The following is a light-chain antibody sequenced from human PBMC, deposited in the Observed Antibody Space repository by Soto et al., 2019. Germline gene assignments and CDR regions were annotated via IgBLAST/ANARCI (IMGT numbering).Light chain of an antibody. V-gene: IGKV1-39*01. CDR2: GAS. Sequence: IQMTQSPSSLSASVGDSVTVTCRARQSINIYLNWYQQKPGKAPTLLIYGASSLQSGVPSRFTGGGSRTDFTLTISSLQTEDFATYYCQQNYRSPYTFGQGTKLEIK. CDR3: QQNYRSPYT. CDR1: QSINIY. J-gene: IGKJ2*01.